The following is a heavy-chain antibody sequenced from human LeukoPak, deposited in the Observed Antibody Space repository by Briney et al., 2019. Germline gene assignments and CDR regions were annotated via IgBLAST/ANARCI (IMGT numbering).Heavy chain of an antibody. Sequence: GESLKISCKGSGYSFTSYWIGWVRQMPGKGLEWMGIIYPGDPDTRYSPSFQGQVTISADKSISTAYLQWSSLKASDTAMYYCARHEPFSYYYGSGSPTPGFDPWGQGTLVTVSS. J-gene: IGHJ5*02. V-gene: IGHV5-51*01. CDR3: ARHEPFSYYYGSGSPTPGFDP. CDR2: IYPGDPDT. D-gene: IGHD3-10*01. CDR1: GYSFTSYW.